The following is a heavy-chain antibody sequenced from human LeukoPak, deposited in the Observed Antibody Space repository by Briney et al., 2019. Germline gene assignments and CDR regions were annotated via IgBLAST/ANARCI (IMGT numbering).Heavy chain of an antibody. CDR2: IKQDGSEK. CDR3: ARGQKGNYYDSSGYYYINWFDP. V-gene: IGHV3-7*01. D-gene: IGHD3-22*01. CDR1: GFTFSSYW. Sequence: AGGSLRLSCAASGFTFSSYWMSWVRQAPGKGLEWVANIKQDGSEKYYVDSVKGRFTISRDNAKNSLYLQMNSLRAEDTAVYYCARGQKGNYYDSSGYYYINWFDPWGQGTLVTVSS. J-gene: IGHJ5*02.